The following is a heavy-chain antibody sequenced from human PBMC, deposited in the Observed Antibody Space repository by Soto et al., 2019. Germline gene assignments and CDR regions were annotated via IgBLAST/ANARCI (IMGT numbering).Heavy chain of an antibody. D-gene: IGHD3-16*01. CDR3: ARGGPDLATIGSFDY. Sequence: VASVKVSCKASGGTFSSYAISWVRQAPGQGLEWMGGIIPIFGTANYAQKFQGRVTITADKSTSTAYMELSSLRSEDTAVYYCARGGPDLATIGSFDYWGQGTLVTVSS. CDR2: IIPIFGTA. CDR1: GGTFSSYA. J-gene: IGHJ4*02. V-gene: IGHV1-69*06.